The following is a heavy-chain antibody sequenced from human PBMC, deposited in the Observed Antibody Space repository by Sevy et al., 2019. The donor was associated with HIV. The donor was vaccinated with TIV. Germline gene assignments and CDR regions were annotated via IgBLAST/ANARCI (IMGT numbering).Heavy chain of an antibody. D-gene: IGHD2-15*01. Sequence: SETLSLTCAVSGYSISSGYYWGWIRQPPGKGLEWIGSIYHSGSTYYNPSLKSRVTISVDTSKNQFSLKLSSVTAADTAVYYCARDRGGYCSGGSCSSYYYYGMDVWGQGTTVTVSS. CDR3: ARDRGGYCSGGSCSSYYYYGMDV. V-gene: IGHV4-38-2*02. CDR2: IYHSGST. CDR1: GYSISSGYY. J-gene: IGHJ6*02.